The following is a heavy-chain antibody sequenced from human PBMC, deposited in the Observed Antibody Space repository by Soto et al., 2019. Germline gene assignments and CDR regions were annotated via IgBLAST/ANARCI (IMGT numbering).Heavy chain of an antibody. J-gene: IGHJ4*02. Sequence: SETLSLTCPVSGDSISSCYWCWFRQPPGKGLEWIGEFYHSGSTNYNPSLKSRVTISVDKSKNQFSLKLSSVTAADTAVYYCARGYYDSSGYYYPPAHYFDYWGQGTLVTVSS. D-gene: IGHD3-22*01. CDR2: FYHSGST. CDR3: ARGYYDSSGYYYPPAHYFDY. V-gene: IGHV4-59*12. CDR1: GDSISSCY.